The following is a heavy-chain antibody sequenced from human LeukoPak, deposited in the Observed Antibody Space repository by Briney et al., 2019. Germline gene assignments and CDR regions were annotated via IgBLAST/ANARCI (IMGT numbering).Heavy chain of an antibody. CDR3: ARDRRTSYYDSSGPYLFFSY. CDR1: GYTFTSYA. Sequence: ASVKVSCKASGYTFTSYAMNWVRQAPGQGLEWMGWINTNTGNPTYAQGFTGRFVFSLDTSVSTAYLQISSLKAEDTAVYYCARDRRTSYYDSSGPYLFFSYWGQGTLVTVSS. J-gene: IGHJ4*02. V-gene: IGHV7-4-1*02. CDR2: INTNTGNP. D-gene: IGHD3-22*01.